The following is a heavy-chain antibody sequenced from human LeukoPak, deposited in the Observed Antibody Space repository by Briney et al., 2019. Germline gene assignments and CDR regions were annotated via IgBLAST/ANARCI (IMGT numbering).Heavy chain of an antibody. CDR2: IYYSGST. V-gene: IGHV4-39*01. Sequence: SETLSLTCTVSGGSISSSSYYWGWIRQPSGKGLEWIGSIYYSGSTYYNPSLKSRVTISVETSKNQLFLKVSSVTAADTDVYYCARRALWPTPDYWGQGTLVTVSS. CDR1: GGSISSSSYY. D-gene: IGHD5-18*01. CDR3: ARRALWPTPDY. J-gene: IGHJ4*02.